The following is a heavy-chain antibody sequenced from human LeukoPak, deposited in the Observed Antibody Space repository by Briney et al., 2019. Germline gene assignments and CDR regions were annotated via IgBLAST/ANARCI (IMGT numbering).Heavy chain of an antibody. V-gene: IGHV1-69*05. CDR1: GGTFSSYA. CDR2: IIPIFGTA. CDR3: ARGLAPETHSVTRNWFDP. D-gene: IGHD4-17*01. J-gene: IGHJ5*02. Sequence: ASVKVSCKASGGTFSSYAISWVRQAPGQGLEWMGGIIPIFGTANYAQKFQGRVTITTDESTSTAYMELSSLRSEDTAVYYCARGLAPETHSVTRNWFDPCGQGTLVTVSS.